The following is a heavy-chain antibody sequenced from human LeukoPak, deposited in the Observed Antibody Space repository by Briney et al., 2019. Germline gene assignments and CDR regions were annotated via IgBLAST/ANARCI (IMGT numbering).Heavy chain of an antibody. J-gene: IGHJ4*02. CDR1: GGSFSGYY. CDR2: INHSGST. Sequence: PSETLSLTCAVYGGSFSGYYWSWIRQHPGKGLEWIGEINHSGSTNYNPSLKSRVTISVDTSKTQFSLKLSSVTAADTAVYYCARGSIWNYWGQGTLVTVSS. D-gene: IGHD3-3*01. CDR3: ARGSIWNY. V-gene: IGHV4-34*01.